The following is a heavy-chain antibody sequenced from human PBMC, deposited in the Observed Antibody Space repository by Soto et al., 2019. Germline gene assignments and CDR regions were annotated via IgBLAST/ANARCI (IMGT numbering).Heavy chain of an antibody. CDR3: ARESSIAAAGPIYYYYYGMDV. CDR2: IYYSGST. V-gene: IGHV4-59*01. Sequence: SETLSLTCTVSCGSISSYYWSWIRQPPGKGLEWIGYIYYSGSTNYNPSLKSRVTISVDTSKNQFSLKLSSVTAADTAVYYCARESSIAAAGPIYYYYYGMDVWGQGTTVTVSS. D-gene: IGHD6-13*01. CDR1: CGSISSYY. J-gene: IGHJ6*02.